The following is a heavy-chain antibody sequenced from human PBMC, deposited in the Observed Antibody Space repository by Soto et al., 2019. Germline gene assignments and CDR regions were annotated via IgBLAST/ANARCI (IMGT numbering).Heavy chain of an antibody. CDR1: GFTFSSYW. D-gene: IGHD4-17*01. Sequence: EVQLVESGGDSVQPGGSLRLSCAASGFTFSSYWMHWVRQAPGKGLLWVSRINGDGSDTDYADSVKGRLTISRDNAKNTVYLQMNSLRDEDTAVYYCARNQYMTTVSSFGYWGKGTLVTVSS. CDR3: ARNQYMTTVSSFGY. CDR2: INGDGSDT. J-gene: IGHJ4*02. V-gene: IGHV3-74*01.